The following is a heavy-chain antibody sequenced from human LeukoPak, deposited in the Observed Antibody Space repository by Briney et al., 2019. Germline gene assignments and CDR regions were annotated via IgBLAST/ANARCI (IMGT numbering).Heavy chain of an antibody. V-gene: IGHV3-23*01. CDR1: GFTFSSYA. J-gene: IGHJ4*02. Sequence: GGSLRLSCAASGFTFSSYAMSWVRQAPGKGPEGVSGINSGGGFTIYADSVKGRFTISRDNSKSTLYLQMNSLRAEDTAVYYCARRAGAYSHPYDYWGQGTLVTVSS. CDR2: INSGGGFT. D-gene: IGHD4/OR15-4a*01. CDR3: ARRAGAYSHPYDY.